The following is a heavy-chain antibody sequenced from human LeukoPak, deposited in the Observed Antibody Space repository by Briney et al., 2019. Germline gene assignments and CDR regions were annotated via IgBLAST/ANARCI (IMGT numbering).Heavy chain of an antibody. Sequence: PSETLSLTCTVSGYSISSGYYWGWIRQPPGKGLEWIGSIYHSGSTYYNPSLKSRVTISVDTSKNQFSLRLSSVTAADTAVYYCARDYKPWGPFQHWGQGTLVTVSS. V-gene: IGHV4-38-2*02. CDR1: GYSISSGYY. CDR3: ARDYKPWGPFQH. J-gene: IGHJ1*01. D-gene: IGHD7-27*01. CDR2: IYHSGST.